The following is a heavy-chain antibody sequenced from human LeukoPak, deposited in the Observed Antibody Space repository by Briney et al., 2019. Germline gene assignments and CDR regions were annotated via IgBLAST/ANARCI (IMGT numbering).Heavy chain of an antibody. J-gene: IGHJ6*02. D-gene: IGHD2-15*01. V-gene: IGHV1-18*01. CDR2: ISAYNGNT. CDR3: ARYRIAPTILTGYYYYYGMDV. Sequence: ASVKVSCKASGYTFTSYGISWVRPAPGQGLAWMGWISAYNGNTNYAQKLQGRITMTTDTSTSTAYMELRSLRSDDTAVYYCARYRIAPTILTGYYYYYGMDVWGQGTTVTVSS. CDR1: GYTFTSYG.